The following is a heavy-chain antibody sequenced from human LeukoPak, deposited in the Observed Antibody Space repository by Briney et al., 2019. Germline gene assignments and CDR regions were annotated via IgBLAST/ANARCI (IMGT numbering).Heavy chain of an antibody. CDR2: INAGNGNT. J-gene: IGHJ4*02. V-gene: IGHV1-3*03. Sequence: ASVKVSCKASGYTFTSYDINWVRQATGQGLEWMGWINAGNGNTKYSQEFQGRVTITRDTSASTAYMDMAVYYCARSAVRTYGSGSYYPDYWGQGTLVTVSS. D-gene: IGHD3-10*01. CDR1: GYTFTSYD. CDR3: GSGSYYPDY.